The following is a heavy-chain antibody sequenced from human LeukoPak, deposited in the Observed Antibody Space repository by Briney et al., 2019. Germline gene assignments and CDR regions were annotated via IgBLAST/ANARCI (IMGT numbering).Heavy chain of an antibody. J-gene: IGHJ4*02. CDR2: ISGSGGDT. Sequence: GGSLRLSCAASGFTFSNYAMSWVRQAPGKGLEWVSTISGSGGDTCYADSVKGRFTIPRDNSKSTLYLQMNSLRAEETAVYYCAKDYDFWSGYYRHYFDYWGQGTLVTVSS. V-gene: IGHV3-23*01. CDR3: AKDYDFWSGYYRHYFDY. CDR1: GFTFSNYA. D-gene: IGHD3-3*01.